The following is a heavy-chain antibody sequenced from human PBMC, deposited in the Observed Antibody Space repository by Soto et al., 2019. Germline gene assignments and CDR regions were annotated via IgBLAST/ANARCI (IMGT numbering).Heavy chain of an antibody. V-gene: IGHV3-23*01. CDR3: SKVPLVGPLPWWFDP. D-gene: IGHD1-26*01. CDR1: GFRFSRYG. Sequence: TGGSLRLSCAASGFRFSRYGMNWVRRAPGKGMEWVSGISGSRGGTYYADSVKGRFTISRHNSKNTLSLQMNSLRAEDTAVYYCSKVPLVGPLPWWFDPCGQGTQVTSP. J-gene: IGHJ5*02. CDR2: ISGSRGGT.